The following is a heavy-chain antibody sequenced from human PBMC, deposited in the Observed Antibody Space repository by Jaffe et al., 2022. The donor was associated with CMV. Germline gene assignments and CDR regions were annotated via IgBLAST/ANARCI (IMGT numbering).Heavy chain of an antibody. Sequence: QVRLQESGPGLVKPSETLSLTCTVSGGSIRSNYWSWIRQTAGKGLEWIGYIYHSGSSRYNPSLTGRVTMSVDTSKNQFSLRLRSVTAADTAVYYCARSQVLLWFGDQPSPFDSWGQGTLVAVSS. CDR1: GGSIRSNY. D-gene: IGHD3-10*01. V-gene: IGHV4-59*01. J-gene: IGHJ4*02. CDR2: IYHSGSS. CDR3: ARSQVLLWFGDQPSPFDS.